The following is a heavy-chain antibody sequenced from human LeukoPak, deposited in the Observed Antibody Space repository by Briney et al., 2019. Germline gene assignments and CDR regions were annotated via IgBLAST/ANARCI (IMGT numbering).Heavy chain of an antibody. CDR2: ITSSGSTI. D-gene: IGHD6-19*01. CDR1: GSTFSSYE. Sequence: GESLRLSCTASGSTFSSYEMNWVRQAPGKGLEWVSYITSSGSTIYYADSVKGRFTISRDNAKNSLYLQMNSLRAEDSAVYYCARWGRTSGHAFDIWGQGTMVTVSS. CDR3: ARWGRTSGHAFDI. J-gene: IGHJ3*02. V-gene: IGHV3-48*03.